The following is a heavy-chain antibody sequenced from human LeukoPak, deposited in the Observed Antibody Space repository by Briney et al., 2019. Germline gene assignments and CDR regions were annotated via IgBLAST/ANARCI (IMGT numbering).Heavy chain of an antibody. D-gene: IGHD3-16*01. CDR2: ISGSSSDL. CDR1: GFTFSSYA. J-gene: IGHJ4*02. V-gene: IGHV3-21*01. CDR3: ARGGAGIRQGRFDY. Sequence: GGSLRLSCAASGFTFSSYAMNWVRQAPGKGLEWVSFISGSSSDLYYADSVKGRFTISRDNAKNSLYLQMNSLRAEDTAVYYCARGGAGIRQGRFDYWGQGTLVTVSS.